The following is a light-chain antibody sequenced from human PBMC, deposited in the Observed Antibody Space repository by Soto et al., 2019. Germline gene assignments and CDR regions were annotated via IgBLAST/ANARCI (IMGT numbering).Light chain of an antibody. CDR3: QQHNDYTAVT. V-gene: IGKV1-5*01. J-gene: IGKJ2*01. Sequence: DIQMTQSPSTLSASVGDRVTITCRASQTISSSLAWYQFKPGKAPKLLIFDATTLHTGAPSRFSASGFGTEFPLTVAGLQPYDFATYYCQQHNDYTAVTFGQGTILEIK. CDR1: QTISSS. CDR2: DAT.